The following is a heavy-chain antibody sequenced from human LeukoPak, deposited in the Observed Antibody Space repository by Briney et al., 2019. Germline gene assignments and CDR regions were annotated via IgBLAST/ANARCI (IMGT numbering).Heavy chain of an antibody. Sequence: PGRSLRLSCAASGFTFDDYAMHWVRQAPGKGLEWVSGISWNSGSIGYADSVKGRFTISRDNAKNSLYLQMNSLRAEDTALYYCAKDLVEAVRYGMDVWGQGTMVTVSS. CDR2: ISWNSGSI. D-gene: IGHD6-19*01. CDR1: GFTFDDYA. J-gene: IGHJ6*02. V-gene: IGHV3-9*01. CDR3: AKDLVEAVRYGMDV.